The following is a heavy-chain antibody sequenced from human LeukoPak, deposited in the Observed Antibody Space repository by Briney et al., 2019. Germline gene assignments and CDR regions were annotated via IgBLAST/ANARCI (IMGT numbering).Heavy chain of an antibody. J-gene: IGHJ4*02. D-gene: IGHD6-13*01. CDR3: AREEGQQLVLLY. CDR2: INPSGGST. V-gene: IGHV1-46*01. CDR1: GYTFTSYY. Sequence: ASVKVSCKASGYTFTSYYMHWVRQAPGQGLEWMGVINPSGGSTSYAQKFQGRVTMTRDTSTSTVYMELSSLRSEDTAVYYCAREEGQQLVLLYWGQGTLVTVSS.